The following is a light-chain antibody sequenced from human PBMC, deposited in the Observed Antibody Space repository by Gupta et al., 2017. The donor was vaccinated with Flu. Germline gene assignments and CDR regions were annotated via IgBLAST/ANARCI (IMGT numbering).Light chain of an antibody. Sequence: DIQMTQSPSTLSASVGDRVTITCRASQSISSWLAWYQQKPGKAPKLLIYKASSLESWVPSRFSGSGSGTEFTLTVSSLQPDDFATYYCQQYNSNSGTFGQGTKVEIK. J-gene: IGKJ1*01. CDR3: QQYNSNSGT. V-gene: IGKV1-5*03. CDR2: KAS. CDR1: QSISSW.